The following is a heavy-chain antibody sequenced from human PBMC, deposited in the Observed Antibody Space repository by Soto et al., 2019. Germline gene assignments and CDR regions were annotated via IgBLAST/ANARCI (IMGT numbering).Heavy chain of an antibody. D-gene: IGHD3-16*01. Sequence: ASVKVSCKASGGTFSSYAISWVRQAPGQGLEWMGWISAYNGHTDYAQKFQGRVNMTTDTSTNTVSMELRGLRSDDTAVYYCARGRTWGARDFDYWGQGALVTVSS. CDR2: ISAYNGHT. CDR1: GGTFSSYA. J-gene: IGHJ4*02. V-gene: IGHV1-18*01. CDR3: ARGRTWGARDFDY.